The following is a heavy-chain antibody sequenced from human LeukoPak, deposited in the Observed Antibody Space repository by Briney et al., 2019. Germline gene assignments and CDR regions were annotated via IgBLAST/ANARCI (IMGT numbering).Heavy chain of an antibody. V-gene: IGHV1-2*02. CDR1: GYTFTGYY. CDR2: INPNSGGT. CDR3: ARYTAAAPPQYCFDY. Sequence: SVKVSCKASGYTFTGYYMHWVRQAPGQGLERMGWINPNSGGTNYAQKFQGRVTMTRDTSISTAYMELSRLRSDDTAVYYCARYTAAAPPQYCFDYWGQGTLVTVSS. D-gene: IGHD6-13*01. J-gene: IGHJ4*02.